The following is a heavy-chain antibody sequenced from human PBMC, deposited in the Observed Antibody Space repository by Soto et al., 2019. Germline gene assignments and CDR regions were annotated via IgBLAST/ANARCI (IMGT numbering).Heavy chain of an antibody. CDR3: AKGLVSAITNWYGNWFDP. D-gene: IGHD1-1*01. CDR1: GFTFTTYA. Sequence: GGSLRLSCAGSGFTFTTYAMHWVRQAPGKGLEWVAVISHNGNTEIYADSVKGRFTISRDNSINTLYLQMNSLRAEDTAVYYCAKGLVSAITNWYGNWFDPWGQGTLVTVSS. J-gene: IGHJ5*02. CDR2: ISHNGNTE. V-gene: IGHV3-30*18.